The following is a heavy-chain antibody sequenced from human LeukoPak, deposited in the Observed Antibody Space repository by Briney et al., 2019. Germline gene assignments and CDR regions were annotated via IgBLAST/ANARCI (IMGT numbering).Heavy chain of an antibody. J-gene: IGHJ4*02. Sequence: SETLSLTCTVSGYSISSGYYWGWIRQPPGKGLEWIGSIYHSGSTYYNASLKSRVTISVDKSKNQFSLKLSSVTAADTAVYYCARESYDWGQGTLVTVSS. CDR3: ARESYD. D-gene: IGHD1-26*01. CDR2: IYHSGST. V-gene: IGHV4-38-2*02. CDR1: GYSISSGYY.